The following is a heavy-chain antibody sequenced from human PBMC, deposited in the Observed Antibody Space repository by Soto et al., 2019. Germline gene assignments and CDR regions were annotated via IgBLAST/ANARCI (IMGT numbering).Heavy chain of an antibody. J-gene: IGHJ4*02. CDR2: ISSSSSYI. D-gene: IGHD3-9*01. V-gene: IGHV3-21*01. CDR1: GFTFSSYS. CDR3: ARDLRPHYDILTGYYNGY. Sequence: GGSLRLSCAASGFTFSSYSMNWVRQAPGKGLEWVSSISSSSSYIYYADSVKGRFTISRDNAKNSLYLQMNSLRAEDTAVYYCARDLRPHYDILTGYYNGYWGQGTLVTVSS.